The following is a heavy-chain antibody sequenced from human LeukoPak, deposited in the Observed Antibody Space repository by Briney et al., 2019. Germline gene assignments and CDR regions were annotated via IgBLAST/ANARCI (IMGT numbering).Heavy chain of an antibody. J-gene: IGHJ4*02. CDR2: ISSSSSYI. CDR1: GFTFSSYS. CDR3: ARDLRDSSARRGY. D-gene: IGHD6-6*01. Sequence: GGSLRLSCAASGFTFSSYSMNWVRQAPGKGLEWVSSISSSSSYIYYADSVKGRFTISRDNAKNSLYLQMNSLRAEDTAVYYCARDLRDSSARRGYWGQGTLVTVSS. V-gene: IGHV3-21*01.